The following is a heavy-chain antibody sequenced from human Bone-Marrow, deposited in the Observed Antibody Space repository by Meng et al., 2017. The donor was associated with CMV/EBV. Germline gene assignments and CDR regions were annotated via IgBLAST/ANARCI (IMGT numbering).Heavy chain of an antibody. CDR2: IKQDGSDE. J-gene: IGHJ6*02. CDR1: GFTFRNYW. D-gene: IGHD3-16*01. Sequence: GGSLRLSCAGFGFTFRNYWMGWVRQAPGEGLEWVANIKQDGSDEYSVDSVKGRFTISRDNARKSLYLQMNSLRAEDTAVYYCARHIGGLGYYYGMDVWGQGTTVTVSS. CDR3: ARHIGGLGYYYGMDV. V-gene: IGHV3-7*01.